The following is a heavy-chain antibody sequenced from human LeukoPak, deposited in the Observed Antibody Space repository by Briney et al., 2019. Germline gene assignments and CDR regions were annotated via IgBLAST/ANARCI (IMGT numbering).Heavy chain of an antibody. CDR3: ARRTPVYAFDI. J-gene: IGHJ3*02. Sequence: SETLSLTCTVSGGSISSYYWSWIRQPPGEGLEWIGYIYYSGSTNYNPSLKSRVTISVDTSKNQFSLKLSSVTAADTAVYYCARRTPVYAFDIWGQGTMVTVSS. V-gene: IGHV4-59*08. CDR1: GGSISSYY. CDR2: IYYSGST.